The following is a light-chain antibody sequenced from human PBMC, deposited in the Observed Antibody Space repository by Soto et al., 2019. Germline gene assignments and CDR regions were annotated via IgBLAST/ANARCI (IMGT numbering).Light chain of an antibody. CDR2: DVS. Sequence: QSVLTQPASVSGSPGQSITISCTGTSSDVGGYNYVSWYQQHPGKAPKLMIYDVSNRPSGVSNRFSGSKSGNTASLTISGLAAEDEADYYCSSYTSSSPLVFGGGTKVTVL. V-gene: IGLV2-14*01. J-gene: IGLJ2*01. CDR1: SSDVGGYNY. CDR3: SSYTSSSPLV.